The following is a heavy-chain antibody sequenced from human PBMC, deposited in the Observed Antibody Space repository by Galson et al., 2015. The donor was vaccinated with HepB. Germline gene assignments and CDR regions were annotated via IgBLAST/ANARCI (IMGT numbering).Heavy chain of an antibody. CDR3: ARALAQYSSAAGDYGMDV. CDR1: GFTFSSYA. Sequence: SLRLSCAASGFTFSSYAMHWVRQAPGKGLEWVAVISYDGSNKYYADSVKGRFTISRDNSKNTLYLQMNSLRAEDTAVYYCARALAQYSSAAGDYGMDVWGQGTTVTVSS. J-gene: IGHJ6*02. D-gene: IGHD3-22*01. V-gene: IGHV3-30-3*01. CDR2: ISYDGSNK.